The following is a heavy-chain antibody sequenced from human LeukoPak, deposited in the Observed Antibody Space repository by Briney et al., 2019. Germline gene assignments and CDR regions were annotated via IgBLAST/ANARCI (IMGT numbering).Heavy chain of an antibody. CDR2: IRYDGSNK. CDR3: AKKSIMATGSFDY. CDR1: GFTFSTYD. V-gene: IGHV3-30*02. D-gene: IGHD5-12*01. J-gene: IGHJ4*02. Sequence: GGSLRLSCAASGFTFSTYDMHWVRQAPGKGLEWVAFIRYDGSNKYYADSVKGRFTISRDNSKNTLYLQMNSLRSEDTAVYYCAKKSIMATGSFDYWGQGTLVTVSS.